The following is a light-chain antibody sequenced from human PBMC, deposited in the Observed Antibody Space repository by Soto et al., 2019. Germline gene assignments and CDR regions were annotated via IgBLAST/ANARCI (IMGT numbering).Light chain of an antibody. V-gene: IGLV2-14*01. Sequence: QSALTQPASVSGSPGQSITISCAGTMRDVGAYNLVSWYQQHPGRAPQLIIYEVRNRPSGISFRFSGSKSGNTASLTISGLQAEDEANYYCQSYDSSLTSWVFGGGTKLTVL. CDR2: EVR. CDR3: QSYDSSLTSWV. CDR1: MRDVGAYNL. J-gene: IGLJ3*02.